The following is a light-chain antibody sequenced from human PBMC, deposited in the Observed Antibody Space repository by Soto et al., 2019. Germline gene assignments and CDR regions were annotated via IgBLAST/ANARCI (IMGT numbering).Light chain of an antibody. V-gene: IGKV3-20*01. J-gene: IGKJ5*01. CDR3: QQYGTSPFT. CDR2: GAS. Sequence: ENVLTQSPGTLSLSPGERATLSCRASQTVSSYLTWYQQRPGQAPRLLISGASRRATGIPDRFSGSGSGTDFTLTFSRLEPEDFALYYCQQYGTSPFTFGQGTRLEIK. CDR1: QTVSSY.